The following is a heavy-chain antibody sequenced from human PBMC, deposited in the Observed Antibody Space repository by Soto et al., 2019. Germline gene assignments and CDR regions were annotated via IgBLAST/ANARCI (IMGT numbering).Heavy chain of an antibody. J-gene: IGHJ3*02. CDR1: GGSISSSNW. Sequence: SETLSLTCAVSGGSISSSNWWSWVRQPPGKGLEWIGEIYHSGSTNYNPSLKSRVTISVDKSKNQFSLKLSSVTAADTAVYYCARGDSSSCYGDALDIWAQGTMVTVS. CDR3: ARGDSSSCYGDALDI. D-gene: IGHD6-13*01. V-gene: IGHV4-4*02. CDR2: IYHSGST.